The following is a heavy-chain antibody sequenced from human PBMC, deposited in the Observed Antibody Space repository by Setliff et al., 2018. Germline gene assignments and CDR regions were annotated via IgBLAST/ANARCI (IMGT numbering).Heavy chain of an antibody. D-gene: IGHD3-3*01. J-gene: IGHJ6*02. CDR3: ARDKPEGYNFWSGYLGGGLMDV. Sequence: SETLSLTCAVSGFSITSGYYWGWIRQHPGKGLEWIGYIYYSGSTYYNPSLKSRVTISVDTSKNQFSLKLSSVTAADTAVYYCARDKPEGYNFWSGYLGGGLMDVWGQGTTVTVSS. V-gene: IGHV4-38-2*02. CDR2: IYYSGST. CDR1: GFSITSGYY.